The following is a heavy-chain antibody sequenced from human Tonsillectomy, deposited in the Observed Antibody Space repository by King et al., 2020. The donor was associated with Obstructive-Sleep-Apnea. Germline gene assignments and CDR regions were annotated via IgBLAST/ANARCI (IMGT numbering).Heavy chain of an antibody. CDR2: INPSGGST. Sequence: VQLVESGAEVKKPGASVKVSCKASGYTFTSYYMHWVRQAPGQGLEWMGIINPSGGSTSYAQKFQGRVTMTRETSTSTVYMELSSLRSEDTAVYYFARGDCSSTSCYGVAFDIWGQGTMVTVSS. V-gene: IGHV1-46*01. CDR3: ARGDCSSTSCYGVAFDI. J-gene: IGHJ3*02. CDR1: GYTFTSYY. D-gene: IGHD2-2*01.